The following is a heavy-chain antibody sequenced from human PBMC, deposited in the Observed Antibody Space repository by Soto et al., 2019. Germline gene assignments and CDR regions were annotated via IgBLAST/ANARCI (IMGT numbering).Heavy chain of an antibody. V-gene: IGHV1-69*13. Sequence: ASVKVSCKASGGTFSSYAISWVRQAPGQGLEWMGGIIPIFGTANYAQKFQGRVTITADESTSTAYMELSSLRSEDTAVYYCARGVAVAGTRRFDYWGQGTLVTVSS. D-gene: IGHD6-19*01. CDR2: IIPIFGTA. CDR1: GGTFSSYA. CDR3: ARGVAVAGTRRFDY. J-gene: IGHJ4*02.